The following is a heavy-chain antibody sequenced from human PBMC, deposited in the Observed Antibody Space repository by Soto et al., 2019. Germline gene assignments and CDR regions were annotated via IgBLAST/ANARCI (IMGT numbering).Heavy chain of an antibody. CDR2: IIPILGIA. CDR1: VGTFSSYT. D-gene: IGHD2-2*01. Sequence: SVKVSCKASVGTFSSYTISWVRQAPGQGLEWMGRIIPILGIANYAQKFQGRVTITADKSTSTAYMELSSLRSEDTAVYYCARSPVVPAAVYYNWFDPWGQGTLVTVSS. V-gene: IGHV1-69*02. CDR3: ARSPVVPAAVYYNWFDP. J-gene: IGHJ5*02.